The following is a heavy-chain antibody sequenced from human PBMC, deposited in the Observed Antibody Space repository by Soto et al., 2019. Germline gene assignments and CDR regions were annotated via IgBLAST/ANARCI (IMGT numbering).Heavy chain of an antibody. CDR3: AKALAARLLGRLDY. J-gene: IGHJ4*02. Sequence: EVQLVESGGGLVQPGRSLRLSCAASGFTFDDYAMHWVRQAPGKGLEWVSGISWNSGSIGYADSVKGRFTISRDNAKNSLYLQMNSLRAEDTALYSCAKALAARLLGRLDYWGQGTLVTVSS. V-gene: IGHV3-9*01. CDR2: ISWNSGSI. CDR1: GFTFDDYA. D-gene: IGHD6-6*01.